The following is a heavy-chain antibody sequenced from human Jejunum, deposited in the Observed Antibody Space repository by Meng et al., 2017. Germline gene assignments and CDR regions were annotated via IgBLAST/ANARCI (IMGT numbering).Heavy chain of an antibody. V-gene: IGHV3-23*01. J-gene: IGHJ4*02. CDR2: LSKSGDSA. D-gene: IGHD6-13*01. Sequence: GESLKISCTGSGFTFRNYAMTWVRQAPGKRLEWVSLLSKSGDSADYADSVRGRFSISRDDSKNTLFLQMNSLRAEDTAMYYCAIDSALGSAGRFCWGQGTEVTVSS. CDR3: AIDSALGSAGRFC. CDR1: GFTFRNYA.